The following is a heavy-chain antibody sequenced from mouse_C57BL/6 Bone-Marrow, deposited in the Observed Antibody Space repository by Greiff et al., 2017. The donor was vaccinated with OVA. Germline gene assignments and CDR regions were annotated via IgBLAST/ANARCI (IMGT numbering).Heavy chain of an antibody. CDR2: IWSDGNT. J-gene: IGHJ1*03. CDR3: ARHITTVVNWYFDV. Sequence: VQLQQSGPGLVAPSQSLSITCTVSGFSLTSYGVHWVRQPPGKGLEWLVVIWSDGNTTYNSALKSRLSISKDNSKSQVFLKMNSLQTDDTAMYYCARHITTVVNWYFDVWGTGTTVTVSS. V-gene: IGHV2-6-1*01. CDR1: GFSLTSYG. D-gene: IGHD1-1*01.